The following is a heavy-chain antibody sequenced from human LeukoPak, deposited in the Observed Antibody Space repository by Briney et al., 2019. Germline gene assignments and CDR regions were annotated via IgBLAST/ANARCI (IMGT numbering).Heavy chain of an antibody. CDR2: ISSSGSTI. V-gene: IGHV3-11*01. D-gene: IGHD3-3*01. Sequence: PGGSLRLSCAASGFTFSDYYMSWIRQAPGKGLEGVSYISSSGSTISYEDSVKGRFTSSRDNDKNSLYLQMNSLRAEDTAVYYCARDSDGGLNYYYGMDVWGQGTTVTVSS. J-gene: IGHJ6*02. CDR1: GFTFSDYY. CDR3: ARDSDGGLNYYYGMDV.